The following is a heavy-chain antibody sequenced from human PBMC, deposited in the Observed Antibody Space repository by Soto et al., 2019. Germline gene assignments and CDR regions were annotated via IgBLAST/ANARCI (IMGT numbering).Heavy chain of an antibody. CDR3: ARIRVTGNPRYYYGMDV. D-gene: IGHD1-20*01. CDR2: ISSSSSYI. CDR1: GFTFSSYS. V-gene: IGHV3-21*01. J-gene: IGHJ6*02. Sequence: EVQLVESGGGLVKPGGSLRLSCAASGFTFSSYSMNWVRQAPGKGLEWVSSISSSSSYIYYADSVKGRFTNSRDNAKNSLYLQMNSLRAEDTAVYYCARIRVTGNPRYYYGMDVWGQGTTVTVSS.